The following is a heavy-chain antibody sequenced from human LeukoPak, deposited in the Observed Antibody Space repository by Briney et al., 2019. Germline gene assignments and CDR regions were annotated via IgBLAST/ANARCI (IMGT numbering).Heavy chain of an antibody. V-gene: IGHV3-30*02. CDR1: GFTFSNYG. Sequence: GGSLRLSCGASGFTFSNYGMLWVRQAPGKGLDWVAFIRYDGNNKLYADSVNGRFAISRDNSKNTLYLHINSLRAEDTAVYYCVKDNPLDYWGQGTLVIVSS. CDR2: IRYDGNNK. CDR3: VKDNPLDY. D-gene: IGHD1-14*01. J-gene: IGHJ4*02.